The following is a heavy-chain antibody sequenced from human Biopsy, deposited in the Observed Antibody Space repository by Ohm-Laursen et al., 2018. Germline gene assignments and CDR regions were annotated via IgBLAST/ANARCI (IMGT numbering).Heavy chain of an antibody. V-gene: IGHV4-61*01. J-gene: IGHJ3*01. CDR1: GASVSSGSYD. CDR3: ARGYAGLYEAFDF. D-gene: IGHD5-18*01. CDR2: IYNDVST. Sequence: SETLSLTCTVSGASVSSGSYDWSWIRQPPGKGLEWIGNIYNDVSTKNNPSLRSRVTISADKSTNQFSLKLRSVTAADTAVYYCARGYAGLYEAFDFWGQGTVVTVAS.